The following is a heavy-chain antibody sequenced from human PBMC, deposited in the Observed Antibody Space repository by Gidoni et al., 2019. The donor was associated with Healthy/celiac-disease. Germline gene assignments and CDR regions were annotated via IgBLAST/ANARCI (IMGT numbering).Heavy chain of an antibody. CDR3: ARAGIYDYVWGSFDY. V-gene: IGHV2-70*04. CDR2: IDWDDDK. J-gene: IGHJ4*02. CDR1: GFSLSTSGMR. D-gene: IGHD3-16*01. Sequence: QVTLKESGPALVKPTQTLTLTCTFSGFSLSTSGMRVSWIRQPPGKALEWLARIDWDDDKFYSTSLKTRLTISKDTSKNQVVLTMTNMDPVDTAPYYCARAGIYDYVWGSFDYWGQGTLVTVSS.